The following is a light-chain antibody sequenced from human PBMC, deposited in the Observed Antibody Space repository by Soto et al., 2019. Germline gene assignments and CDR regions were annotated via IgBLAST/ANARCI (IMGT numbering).Light chain of an antibody. CDR1: QGISSY. Sequence: DIQLTQSPSFLSASVGDRVTITCRARQGISSYLAWYQQKPGKAPNLLIYAASTLQSGVPSRLSGRGSGTEFTLTISSLQPEDFATYYCQQLNSYPLFTFGPGTKVDIK. J-gene: IGKJ3*01. CDR3: QQLNSYPLFT. CDR2: AAS. V-gene: IGKV1-9*01.